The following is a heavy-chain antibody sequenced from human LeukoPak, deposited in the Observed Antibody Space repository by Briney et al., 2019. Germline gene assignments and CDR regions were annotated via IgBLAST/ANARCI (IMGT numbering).Heavy chain of an antibody. CDR2: IGGSGDKT. CDR3: VRRGDASSGWGDHDF. V-gene: IGHV3-23*01. Sequence: GGSLRLSCAASGFTFNRNAISWVRQAPGKGLELVSKIGGSGDKTFYADYVKGRFTISRDNSKNMVHLQMNSLTGEDTALYYCVRRGDASSGWGDHDFWGQGALVTVSS. D-gene: IGHD6-19*01. CDR1: GFTFNRNA. J-gene: IGHJ4*02.